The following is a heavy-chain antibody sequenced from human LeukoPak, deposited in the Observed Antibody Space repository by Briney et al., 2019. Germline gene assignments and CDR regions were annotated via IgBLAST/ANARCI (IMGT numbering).Heavy chain of an antibody. J-gene: IGHJ4*02. CDR1: GYTFTDYY. D-gene: IGHD2-2*01. V-gene: IGHV1-69-2*01. CDR3: ATGASGYCSSTSCPLFDY. CDR2: VDPEDGET. Sequence: ATVKISRKASGYTFTDYYMHWVQQAPGKGLEWMGRVDPEDGETIYAEKFQGRVTITADTSTDTAYMELSSLRSEDTAVYYCATGASGYCSSTSCPLFDYWGQGTLVTVSS.